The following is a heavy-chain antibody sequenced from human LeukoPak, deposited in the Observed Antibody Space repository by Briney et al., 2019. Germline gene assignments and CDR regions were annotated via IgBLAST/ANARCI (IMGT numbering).Heavy chain of an antibody. CDR2: ISRNSRYI. D-gene: IGHD6-13*01. V-gene: IGHV3-21*06. J-gene: IGHJ4*02. Sequence: GGSLRLSCAASGSSFSTYSMNWVRQAPGKGLKWVSSISRNSRYIYYADSMRGRFTISRDNAKNSLYLQMNSLKPEDTAVYYCARVAEAAAFDSWGQGTLVTVSS. CDR3: ARVAEAAAFDS. CDR1: GSSFSTYS.